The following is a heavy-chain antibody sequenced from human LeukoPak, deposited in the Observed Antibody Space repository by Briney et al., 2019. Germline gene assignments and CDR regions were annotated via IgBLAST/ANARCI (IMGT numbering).Heavy chain of an antibody. Sequence: SETLSLTCTVSGGSISSGGYYWSWIRQHPGKGLEWIGYIYYSGSTYYNPSLKSRVTISVDTSKNQFSLKLSSVTAADTAVYYCARGSFGYYGSGQLNWFDPWGQGTLVTVSS. CDR2: IYYSGST. D-gene: IGHD3-10*01. J-gene: IGHJ5*02. CDR1: GGSISSGGYY. CDR3: ARGSFGYYGSGQLNWFDP. V-gene: IGHV4-31*03.